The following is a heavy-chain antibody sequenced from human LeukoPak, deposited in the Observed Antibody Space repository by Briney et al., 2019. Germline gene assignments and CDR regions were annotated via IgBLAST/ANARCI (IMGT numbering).Heavy chain of an antibody. CDR3: ARAPDYGDYGEPDY. CDR2: ISSSSSYI. Sequence: GGSLRLSCAASGFTFNIYSMNWVRQAPGKGLEWVSSISSSSSYIYYADSVKGRFTISRDNAKNSLYLQMNSLRAEDTAVYYCARAPDYGDYGEPDYWGQGTLVTVSS. J-gene: IGHJ4*02. D-gene: IGHD4-17*01. V-gene: IGHV3-21*01. CDR1: GFTFNIYS.